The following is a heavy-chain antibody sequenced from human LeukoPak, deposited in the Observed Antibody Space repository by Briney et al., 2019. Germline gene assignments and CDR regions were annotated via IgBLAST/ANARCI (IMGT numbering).Heavy chain of an antibody. CDR1: GFTFSSFS. CDR2: ISTGGGNT. V-gene: IGHV3-23*01. CDR3: AKDGGLWISAHWGDS. D-gene: IGHD2-2*03. J-gene: IGHJ4*02. Sequence: PGGSLRLSCAASGFTFSSFSMIWVRQAPGKGLKWVSTISTGGGNTYYADSVQGRFTVSRDDSKNTLYLQMNSLRAEDTAVYYCAKDGGLWISAHWGDSWGRGTLVTVSS.